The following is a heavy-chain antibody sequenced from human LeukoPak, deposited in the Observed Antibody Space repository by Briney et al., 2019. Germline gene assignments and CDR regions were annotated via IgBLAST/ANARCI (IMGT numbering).Heavy chain of an antibody. CDR2: IYYSGTT. CDR1: GGSISSHY. CDR3: ARGSGFYDSSGHYYWGYFDS. V-gene: IGHV4-59*11. J-gene: IGHJ4*02. Sequence: SETLSLTCTVSGGSISSHYWSWFRQTPGERPEWIAFIYYSGTTNYNPSLKGRVTISIDSSKNQFSLKLSSVTAADTAIYYCARGSGFYDSSGHYYWGYFDSWGQGTLVPVSS. D-gene: IGHD3-22*01.